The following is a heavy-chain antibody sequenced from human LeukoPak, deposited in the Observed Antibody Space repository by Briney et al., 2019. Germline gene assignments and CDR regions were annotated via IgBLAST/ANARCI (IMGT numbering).Heavy chain of an antibody. V-gene: IGHV4-59*01. CDR1: GGSISSYY. Sequence: PSETLSLTCTVSGGSISSYYWSWIRQPPGKGLEWIGYIYYSGSTNYNPSLKSRVTISVDTSKNQFSLKLSSVTAADTAVYYCARVLRGEGYYYGMDVWGQGTTVTVSS. CDR2: IYYSGST. J-gene: IGHJ6*02. CDR3: ARVLRGEGYYYGMDV. D-gene: IGHD3-10*01.